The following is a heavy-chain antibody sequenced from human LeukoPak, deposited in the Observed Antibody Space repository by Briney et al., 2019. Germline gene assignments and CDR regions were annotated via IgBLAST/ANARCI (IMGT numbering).Heavy chain of an antibody. J-gene: IGHJ3*02. CDR2: IYYSGST. CDR3: ARGGLMVHAHDAFDI. D-gene: IGHD2-8*01. CDR1: GGSISGYY. V-gene: IGHV4-59*08. Sequence: PSETLSLTCTVSGGSISGYYWSWIRQPPGKGLEWIGYIYYSGSTNSNPSLKSRLTISVDTSKNQFSLKLSSVTAADTAVYYCARGGLMVHAHDAFDIWAKGQWSPSLQ.